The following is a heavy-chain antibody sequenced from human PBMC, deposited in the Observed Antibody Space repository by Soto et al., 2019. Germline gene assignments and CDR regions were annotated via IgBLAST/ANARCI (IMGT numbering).Heavy chain of an antibody. J-gene: IGHJ3*02. Sequence: GGSLRLSCAASGFTFSSYAMHWVRQAPGKGLEYVSAISSNGGSTYYANSVKGRFTISRDNSKNTLYLQMVSLRAEDMAVYYCARDRCYCSSTSCYLWCAFDIWGQGTMVTVSS. V-gene: IGHV3-64*01. CDR1: GFTFSSYA. D-gene: IGHD2-2*01. CDR3: ARDRCYCSSTSCYLWCAFDI. CDR2: ISSNGGST.